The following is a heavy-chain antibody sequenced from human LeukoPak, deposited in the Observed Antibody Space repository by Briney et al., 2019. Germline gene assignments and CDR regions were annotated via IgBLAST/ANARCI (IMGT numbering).Heavy chain of an antibody. CDR2: ISVGSGTI. D-gene: IGHD2-15*01. V-gene: IGHV3-48*01. J-gene: IGHJ5*02. CDR3: ARGRSSKSSNCFDP. Sequence: GGFLRLSCAASGFTFSSFAMNWVRQAPGKGLEWLSYISVGSGTIYYADSVKGRFTISRDNAKNSLYLQMNSLRAEDTAVYYCARGRSSKSSNCFDPWGQGTLVTVSS. CDR1: GFTFSSFA.